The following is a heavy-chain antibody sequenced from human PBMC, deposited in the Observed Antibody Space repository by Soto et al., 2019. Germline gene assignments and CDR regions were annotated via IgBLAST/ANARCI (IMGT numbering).Heavy chain of an antibody. CDR3: GRDYGGNSGLDY. Sequence: QVQLVESGGGVVQPGRSLRLSCAASGFTFSSYGMHWVRQAPGKGLEWVAVISYDGSNKYYADSVKGRFTISRDNSKNTLYLQMNSLRAEDTAVYYCGRDYGGNSGLDYWGQGTLVTVSS. J-gene: IGHJ4*02. CDR1: GFTFSSYG. V-gene: IGHV3-30*03. CDR2: ISYDGSNK. D-gene: IGHD4-17*01.